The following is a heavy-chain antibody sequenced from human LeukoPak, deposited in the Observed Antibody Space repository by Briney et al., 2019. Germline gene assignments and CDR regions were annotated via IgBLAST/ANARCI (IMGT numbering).Heavy chain of an antibody. CDR1: GYTFTSYD. CDR3: ARCGLRVKGFDP. D-gene: IGHD3-22*01. Sequence: ASVKVSCKASGYTFTSYDLNWVRQATGQGLEWMEWMNPNSGNTGYAQKFQGRVTMISNTSISTGYMELSSLRSEDTAVYYCARCGLRVKGFDPWGQGTLVTVSS. V-gene: IGHV1-8*01. J-gene: IGHJ5*02. CDR2: MNPNSGNT.